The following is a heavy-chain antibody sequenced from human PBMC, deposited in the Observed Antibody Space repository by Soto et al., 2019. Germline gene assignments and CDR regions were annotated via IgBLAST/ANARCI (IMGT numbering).Heavy chain of an antibody. CDR3: ARHSPTTVTTTFDY. Sequence: QLQLQESGSGLVKPSETLSLTCTVSGGSISSSGYYWGWIRQPPGKGLEWIGSIYYNGTPYYNPSLKSRLTISVDTSKNQFSLKLSSVTAADTAVYYCARHSPTTVTTTFDYWGQGTLVTVSS. CDR1: GGSISSSGYY. V-gene: IGHV4-39*01. D-gene: IGHD4-17*01. CDR2: IYYNGTP. J-gene: IGHJ4*02.